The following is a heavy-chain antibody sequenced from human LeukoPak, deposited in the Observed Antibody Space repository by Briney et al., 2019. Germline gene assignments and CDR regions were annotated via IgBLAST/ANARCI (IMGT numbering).Heavy chain of an antibody. J-gene: IGHJ4*02. CDR2: ISSSSTTI. Sequence: PGGSLRLSCAASGFTFSYYNMNWVRQAPGKGLEWVSYISSSSTTIYYADSVKGRFTISRDNAKNSLYLQMNSLRAEDTAVYYCANYGSGWSNKNWGQGTLVTVSS. CDR1: GFTFSYYN. V-gene: IGHV3-48*01. CDR3: ANYGSGWSNKN. D-gene: IGHD6-13*01.